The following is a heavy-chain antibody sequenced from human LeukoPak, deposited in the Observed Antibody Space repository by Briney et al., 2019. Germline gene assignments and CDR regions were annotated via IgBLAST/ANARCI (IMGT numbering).Heavy chain of an antibody. CDR2: ISGSGGST. J-gene: IGHJ4*02. V-gene: IGHV3-23*01. CDR3: ARDLHYYDSSGYYD. Sequence: GGSLRLSCAASGFTFSSYGMSWVRQAPGKGLEWVSAISGSGGSTYYADSVKGRFTISRDNSKNTLYLQMNSLRAEDTAVYYCARDLHYYDSSGYYDWGQGTLVTVSS. D-gene: IGHD3-22*01. CDR1: GFTFSSYG.